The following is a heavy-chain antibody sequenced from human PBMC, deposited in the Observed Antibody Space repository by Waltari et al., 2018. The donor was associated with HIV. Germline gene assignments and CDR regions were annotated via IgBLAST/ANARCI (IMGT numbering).Heavy chain of an antibody. V-gene: IGHV3-30*18. D-gene: IGHD3-10*01. CDR3: AKDLAGSSL. Sequence: QENLVESGGGVVQPGGSLRLSCAGSGFNFSINGMHWVSQAPGKGLEVVATISYNGKRTDYVDSVKGRFTISRDNSKHTVFLQMSSLRAEDTSIYYCAKDLAGSSLWGQGALVTVSS. CDR2: ISYNGKRT. J-gene: IGHJ1*01. CDR1: GFNFSING.